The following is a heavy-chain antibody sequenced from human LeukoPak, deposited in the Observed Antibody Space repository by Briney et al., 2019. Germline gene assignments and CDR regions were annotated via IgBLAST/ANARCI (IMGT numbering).Heavy chain of an antibody. Sequence: SETLSLTCAVYGGSFSGYYWSWIRQPPGKGLEWIGEINHSGSTNYNPSLKSRVTISVDTSKNQFSLKLSSVTAADTAVYYCARESATYSSSWYGFEYWGQGTLVTVSS. CDR2: INHSGST. V-gene: IGHV4-34*01. CDR3: ARESATYSSSWYGFEY. CDR1: GGSFSGYY. D-gene: IGHD6-13*01. J-gene: IGHJ4*02.